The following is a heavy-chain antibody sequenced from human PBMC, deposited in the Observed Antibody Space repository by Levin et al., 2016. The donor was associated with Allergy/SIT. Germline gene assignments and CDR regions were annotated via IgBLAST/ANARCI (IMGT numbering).Heavy chain of an antibody. CDR2: IYSGGST. V-gene: IGHV3-53*04. J-gene: IGHJ6*02. CDR3: ARDLYGARDYYYYGMDV. Sequence: WIRQPPGKGLEWVSVIYSGGSTYYADSVKGRFTISRHNSKNTLYLQMNSLRAEDTAVYYCARDLYGARDYYYYGMDVWGQGTTVTVSS. D-gene: IGHD4-17*01.